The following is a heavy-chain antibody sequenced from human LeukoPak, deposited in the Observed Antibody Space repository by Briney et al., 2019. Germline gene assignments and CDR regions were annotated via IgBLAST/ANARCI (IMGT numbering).Heavy chain of an antibody. V-gene: IGHV4-34*01. CDR1: GGSFSGYY. D-gene: IGHD1-26*01. CDR3: ARGVSSGSYYNPFDS. CDR2: ISHTEGT. Sequence: PSETLSLTCAVYGGSFSGYYWSWIRQPPGKRLEWIGEISHTEGTTYNPSLKSRVTISVDKSKNQFSLKLKSLTAADTAIYYCARGVSSGSYYNPFDSWGQGTLVTVSS. J-gene: IGHJ4*02.